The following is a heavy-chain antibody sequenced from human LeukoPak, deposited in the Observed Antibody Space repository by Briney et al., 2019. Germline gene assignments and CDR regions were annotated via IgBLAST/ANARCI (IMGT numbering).Heavy chain of an antibody. J-gene: IGHJ5*02. Sequence: GASVKVSCKASGYPFTSYDINWVRQATGHGLEWMGWINPNSGSTDSAQKFQGRVTMNANTSISTAYMELNNLRSEDTAVYYCARLVGCGSTNCYSPDNWFDPWGQGTLVNVSS. CDR1: GYPFTSYD. CDR2: INPNSGST. D-gene: IGHD2-2*01. CDR3: ARLVGCGSTNCYSPDNWFDP. V-gene: IGHV1-8*02.